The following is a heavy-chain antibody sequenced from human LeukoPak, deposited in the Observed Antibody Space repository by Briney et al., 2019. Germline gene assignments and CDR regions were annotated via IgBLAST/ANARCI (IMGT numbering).Heavy chain of an antibody. CDR2: INPSGGST. D-gene: IGHD2-21*02. CDR3: ARLEGVVTANNYYYYGMDV. J-gene: IGHJ6*02. V-gene: IGHV1-46*01. Sequence: CXXSXYTFTXXXMHWXRQAPGQGLEWMGIINPSGGSTSYAQKFQGRVTMTRDTSTSTVYMELSSLRSEDTAVYYCARLEGVVTANNYYYYGMDVWGQGTTVTVSS. CDR1: XYTFTXXX.